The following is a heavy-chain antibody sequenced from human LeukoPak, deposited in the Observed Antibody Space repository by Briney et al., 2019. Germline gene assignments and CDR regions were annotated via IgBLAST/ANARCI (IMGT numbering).Heavy chain of an antibody. Sequence: GGSLRLSCAASGFTFSNYNMNWVRQAPGKGLEWVSSISSSTSYKNYADSVKGRFTISRDNARNSLYLQMNTLRAEDTAVYYCARDGGQGSAYYFDYWGQGTLVSVSS. CDR1: GFTFSNYN. D-gene: IGHD3-16*01. CDR2: ISSSTSYK. V-gene: IGHV3-21*06. CDR3: ARDGGQGSAYYFDY. J-gene: IGHJ4*02.